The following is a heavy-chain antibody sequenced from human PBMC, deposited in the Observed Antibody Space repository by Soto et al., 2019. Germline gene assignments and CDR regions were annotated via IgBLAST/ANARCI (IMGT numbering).Heavy chain of an antibody. CDR3: ATQQQLALFDY. D-gene: IGHD6-13*01. V-gene: IGHV5-51*01. CDR2: IYPGDSDT. J-gene: IGHJ4*02. CDR1: GYSFTSYW. Sequence: GESLKISCKGSGYSFTSYWIGWVRQLPGKGLEWMGIIYPGDSDTRYSPSFQGQVTISADKSITTAYLQWSSLKASDTAMYYCATQQQLALFDYWGQGTLVTVSS.